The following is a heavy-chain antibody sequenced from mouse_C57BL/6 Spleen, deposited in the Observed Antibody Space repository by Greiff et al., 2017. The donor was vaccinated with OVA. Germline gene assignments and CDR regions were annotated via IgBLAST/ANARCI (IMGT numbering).Heavy chain of an antibody. CDR1: GFNIKDDY. Sequence: VQLKESGAELVRPGASVKLSRTASGFNIKDDYMHWVKQRPEQGLEWIGWIDPENGDTEYASKFQGKATITADTSSNTDYLQLSSLTSEDTAVYYCTTGFAYWGQGTLVTVSA. J-gene: IGHJ3*01. CDR2: IDPENGDT. CDR3: TTGFAY. V-gene: IGHV14-4*01.